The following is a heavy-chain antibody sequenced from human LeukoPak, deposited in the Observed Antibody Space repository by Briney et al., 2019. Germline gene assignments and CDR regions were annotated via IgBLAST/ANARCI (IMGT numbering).Heavy chain of an antibody. D-gene: IGHD1-26*01. Sequence: QPGGSLRLSCAASGFTFSSYEMNWVRQAPGKGLEWVSLISYDGIIEDYSDSVKGRFTISRDNSKNTLYLQMNSLRAEDTAMYYCAKSRVSYWVPEFDYWGQGTLVTVSS. CDR3: AKSRVSYWVPEFDY. CDR2: ISYDGIIE. CDR1: GFTFSSYE. V-gene: IGHV3-30*18. J-gene: IGHJ4*02.